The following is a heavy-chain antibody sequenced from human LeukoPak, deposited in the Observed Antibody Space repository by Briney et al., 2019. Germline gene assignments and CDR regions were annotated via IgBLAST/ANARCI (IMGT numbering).Heavy chain of an antibody. CDR1: GYSISSGYY. CDR3: ASLQWLRVPHDAFDI. CDR2: IYHSGST. Sequence: SKTLSLTCTVSGYSISSGYYWGWIRQPPGKGLEWIGSIYHSGSTYYNPSLKSRVTISVDTSKNQFSLKLSSVTAADTAVYYCASLQWLRVPHDAFDIWGQGTMVTVSS. D-gene: IGHD3-22*01. V-gene: IGHV4-38-2*02. J-gene: IGHJ3*02.